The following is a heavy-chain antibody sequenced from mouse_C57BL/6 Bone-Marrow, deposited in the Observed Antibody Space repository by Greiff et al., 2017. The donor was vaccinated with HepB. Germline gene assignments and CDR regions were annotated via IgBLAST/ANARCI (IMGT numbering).Heavy chain of an antibody. D-gene: IGHD1-1*01. Sequence: QVQLKQPGAELVMPGASVKLSCKASGYTFTSYWMHWVKQRPGQGLEWIGEIDPSDSYTNYNQKFKGKSTLTVDKSSSTAYMQLSSLTSEDSAVYYCARSPYYYGSSPYYFDYWGQGTTLTVSS. CDR3: ARSPYYYGSSPYYFDY. J-gene: IGHJ2*01. CDR1: GYTFTSYW. CDR2: IDPSDSYT. V-gene: IGHV1-69*01.